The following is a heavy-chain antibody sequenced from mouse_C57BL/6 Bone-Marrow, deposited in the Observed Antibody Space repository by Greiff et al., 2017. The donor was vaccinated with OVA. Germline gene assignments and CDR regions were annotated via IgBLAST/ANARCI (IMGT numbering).Heavy chain of an antibody. Sequence: VQLQQSGPELVKPGASVKISCKASGYTFTDYYMNWVKQSHGKSLEWIGDINPNNGGTSYNQKFKGKATLTVDKSSSTAYMELRSLTSEDSAVYYCASLRDYGSSYFDYWGQGTTLTVSS. J-gene: IGHJ2*01. D-gene: IGHD1-1*01. CDR1: GYTFTDYY. CDR3: ASLRDYGSSYFDY. CDR2: INPNNGGT. V-gene: IGHV1-26*01.